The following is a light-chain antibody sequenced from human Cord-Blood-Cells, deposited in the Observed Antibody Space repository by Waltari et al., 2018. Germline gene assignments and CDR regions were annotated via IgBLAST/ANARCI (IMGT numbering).Light chain of an antibody. V-gene: IGLV2-14*01. CDR3: SSYTSSSTYVV. CDR2: DVS. Sequence: QSALTQPASVSGSPGQSITISCTGTSSDVGGYNYVPWYQQHPGKAPNLMIYDVSNRPSGVSNRFSGSKSGNTASLTISGLQAEDEADYYCSSYTSSSTYVVFGGGTKLTVL. CDR1: SSDVGGYNY. J-gene: IGLJ2*01.